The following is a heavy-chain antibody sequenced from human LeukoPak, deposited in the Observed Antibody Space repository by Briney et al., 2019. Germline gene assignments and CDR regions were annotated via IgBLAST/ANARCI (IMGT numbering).Heavy chain of an antibody. D-gene: IGHD6-13*01. CDR1: GFIFNNYA. CDR2: ISGLGGSA. J-gene: IGHJ4*01. Sequence: GGSLRLSCVASGFIFNNYAMNWVGQAPGKGLEWVSGISGLGGSAYYAASVKGRFIISRDNSGNTLFFQLTNLRVEDTAVYYCARRGGSSWSSFDYWGHGTLVTVSS. CDR3: ARRGGSSWSSFDY. V-gene: IGHV3-23*01.